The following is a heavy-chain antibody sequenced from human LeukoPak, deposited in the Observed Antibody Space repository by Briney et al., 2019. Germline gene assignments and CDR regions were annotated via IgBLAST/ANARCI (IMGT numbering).Heavy chain of an antibody. V-gene: IGHV3-48*03. Sequence: PGGSLRLSCAASGFTFSRYEMNWVRQAPGKGLEGVSYISSSGSTIYYADSVKGRFIISRDDARNSLYLQMNSLRAEDTAVYYCARPYLWFGEVSDYMDVWGKGTTVTASS. CDR2: ISSSGSTI. CDR3: ARPYLWFGEVSDYMDV. D-gene: IGHD3-10*01. J-gene: IGHJ6*03. CDR1: GFTFSRYE.